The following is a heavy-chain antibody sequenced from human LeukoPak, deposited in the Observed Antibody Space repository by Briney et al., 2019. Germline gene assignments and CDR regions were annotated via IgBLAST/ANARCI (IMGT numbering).Heavy chain of an antibody. CDR3: AKTKTYYYDSSDLFDY. D-gene: IGHD3-22*01. CDR1: GFTFSSYA. CDR2: NSGSGGST. V-gene: IGHV3-23*01. Sequence: GGSLRLSCAASGFTFSSYAMNWVRQAPGKGLEWVSANSGSGGSTYYADSVKGRFTISRDNSKNTLYLQMNSLRAEDTAVYYCAKTKTYYYDSSDLFDYWGQGTLVTVSS. J-gene: IGHJ4*02.